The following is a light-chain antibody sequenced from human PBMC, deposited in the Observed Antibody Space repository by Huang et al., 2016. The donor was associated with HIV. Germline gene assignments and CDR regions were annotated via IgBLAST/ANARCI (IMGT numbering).Light chain of an antibody. CDR3: QQLTTYPIT. Sequence: IQLTQSPPSVSAFVGDSVTFTCRASQDITTFLAWYQQKPGKAPQLLISGASTLQNEVPSRFRGSGSGTDFTLTISSLQPEDIATYYCQQLTTYPITFGPGTRLEMK. CDR1: QDITTF. J-gene: IGKJ5*01. V-gene: IGKV1-9*01. CDR2: GAS.